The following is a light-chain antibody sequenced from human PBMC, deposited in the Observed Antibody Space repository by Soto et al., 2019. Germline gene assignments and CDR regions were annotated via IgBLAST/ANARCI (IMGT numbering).Light chain of an antibody. CDR2: AAS. J-gene: IGKJ2*01. CDR3: QQANSFPPP. V-gene: IGKV1-12*01. CDR1: QGISNW. Sequence: DIQMTQSPSSVSASVGDRVTITCRASQGISNWLAWYQQKPGKAPNLLTFAASSLQSGVPSRFSGSGSGTDFTRTISDLQPEDFSTYYCQQANSFPPPFGQGTKLEIK.